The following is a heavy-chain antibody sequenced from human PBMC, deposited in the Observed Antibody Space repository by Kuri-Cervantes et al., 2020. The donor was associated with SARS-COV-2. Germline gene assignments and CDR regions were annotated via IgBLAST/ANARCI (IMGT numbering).Heavy chain of an antibody. V-gene: IGHV4-61*05. D-gene: IGHD6-13*01. CDR1: GGSISSSSYY. Sequence: ESLKISCTVSGGSISSSSYYWSWTRQPPGKGREWIAYIYYSGTTSYNPSLKSRVTISVDTSKNQFSLQLTSVTAADTAVYYCARTKYNNSWYEYAFDIWGQGTMVTVSS. CDR3: ARTKYNNSWYEYAFDI. CDR2: IYYSGTT. J-gene: IGHJ3*02.